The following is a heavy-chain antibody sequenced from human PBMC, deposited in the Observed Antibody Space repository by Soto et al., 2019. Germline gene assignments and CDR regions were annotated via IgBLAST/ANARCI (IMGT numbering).Heavy chain of an antibody. J-gene: IGHJ4*02. V-gene: IGHV1-18*01. CDR3: ARENNFFDY. Sequence: GASVKVSCKASGYTFRNFGISWVRQAPGQGLEWMGWISAYNANANYAQKFQGRLTMTADTSTSTAYMELRSLRSDDTAVYYCARENNFFDYRGQGSLVTGSS. CDR2: ISAYNANA. CDR1: GYTFRNFG.